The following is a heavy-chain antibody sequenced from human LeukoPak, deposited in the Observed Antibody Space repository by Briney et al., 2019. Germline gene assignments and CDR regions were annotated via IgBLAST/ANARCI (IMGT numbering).Heavy chain of an antibody. CDR1: GFTFSSYG. Sequence: PGGSLRLSCAASGFTFSSYGMHWVRQPPGKGLEWVEAISYDGSNKYYPDSVKGRFTISRDNSKTTLYLQMNSLRAEDAAVYYCAKEITTVTTGGMDVWGQGTTVTVSS. CDR3: AKEITTVTTGGMDV. CDR2: ISYDGSNK. D-gene: IGHD4-17*01. V-gene: IGHV3-30*18. J-gene: IGHJ6*02.